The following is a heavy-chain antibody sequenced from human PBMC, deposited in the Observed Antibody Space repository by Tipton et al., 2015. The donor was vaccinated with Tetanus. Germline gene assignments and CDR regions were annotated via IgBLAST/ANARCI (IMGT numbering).Heavy chain of an antibody. J-gene: IGHJ4*01. CDR1: GFTFSDYY. CDR3: AKSVVTAIQSFHY. CDR2: ISSSGSSI. V-gene: IGHV3-11*01. D-gene: IGHD2-21*02. Sequence: LSLTCAASGFTFSDYYMSWIRQAPGKGLEWVSYISSSGSSIYYADSVKGRFTISRDNAKNSLYLQMNSLRAEDTAVYYCAKSVVTAIQSFHYWGHGTRVTVSS.